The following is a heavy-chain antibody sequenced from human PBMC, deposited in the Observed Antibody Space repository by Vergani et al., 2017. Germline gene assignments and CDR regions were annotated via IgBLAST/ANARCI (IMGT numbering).Heavy chain of an antibody. V-gene: IGHV4-39*01. CDR2: LFYGATA. D-gene: IGHD6-13*01. Sequence: QVQLQESGPGLVKPSETLSLTCTVSGDSISSRNCYWGWIRQPPGKGLEWIGSLFYGATAYYNPSLESLVIISIVTSKNQFSLRLSSVTAADTAVYYCARHKEQLVPGNYYYYYYMDVWGKGTTVTVSS. J-gene: IGHJ6*03. CDR3: ARHKEQLVPGNYYYYYYMDV. CDR1: GDSISSRNCY.